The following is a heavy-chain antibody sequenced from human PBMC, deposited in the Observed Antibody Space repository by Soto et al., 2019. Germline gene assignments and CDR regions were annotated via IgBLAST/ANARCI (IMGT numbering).Heavy chain of an antibody. Sequence: PSETLSLTCAVYGGSFSGYYWSWIRQPPGKGLEWIGEINHSGSTNYNPSLKSRVTISVDTSKNQFSLKLSSVTAADTAVYYCARGRNYGDYSFDYWGQGTLVTVS. CDR3: ARGRNYGDYSFDY. V-gene: IGHV4-34*01. CDR1: GGSFSGYY. CDR2: INHSGST. J-gene: IGHJ4*02. D-gene: IGHD4-17*01.